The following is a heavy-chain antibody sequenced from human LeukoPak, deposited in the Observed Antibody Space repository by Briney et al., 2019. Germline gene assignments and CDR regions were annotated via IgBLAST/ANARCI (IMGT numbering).Heavy chain of an antibody. J-gene: IGHJ4*02. D-gene: IGHD3-10*01. V-gene: IGHV3-15*01. Sequence: GGSLRLSCAASGFSFTNAWMSWVRQAPGKGLEWVGRIKSKADGETTDYAAPVKGRFTMSRDDSKATLYLQMNSLKAEDTAVYYCTTDLGITMIRGVIVSRGQGTLVTVSS. CDR1: GFSFTNAW. CDR2: IKSKADGETT. CDR3: TTDLGITMIRGVIVS.